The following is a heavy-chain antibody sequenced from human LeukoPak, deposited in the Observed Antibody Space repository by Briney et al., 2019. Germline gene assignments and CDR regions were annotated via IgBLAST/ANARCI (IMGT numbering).Heavy chain of an antibody. D-gene: IGHD3-3*02. CDR1: GFTFSSYA. J-gene: IGHJ3*02. Sequence: GGSLRLSCAASGFTFSSYAMSWVRQAPGKGLEWVSAISGSGGSTYYADSVKGRFTISRDNAKNSLYLQMNSLGAEDTAVYYCARDLFSVTVGAFDIWGQGTMVTVSS. V-gene: IGHV3-23*01. CDR2: ISGSGGST. CDR3: ARDLFSVTVGAFDI.